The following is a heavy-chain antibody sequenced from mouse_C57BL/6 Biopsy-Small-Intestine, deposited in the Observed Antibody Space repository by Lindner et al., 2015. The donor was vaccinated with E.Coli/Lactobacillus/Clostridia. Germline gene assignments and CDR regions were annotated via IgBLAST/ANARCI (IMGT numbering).Heavy chain of an antibody. CDR1: GYSFTGNY. CDR2: INPSTGGA. Sequence: VQLQESGPELVKSGASVKISCKASGYSFTGNYINWVKQSPEKSLEWIGEINPSTGGAAYNEKFRAKPTLTIDKPSSTAYMQLKSLTSEDSAVYYCVRREVYYFDYWGQGTTLTVSS. CDR3: VRREVYYFDY. J-gene: IGHJ2*01. V-gene: IGHV1-42*01.